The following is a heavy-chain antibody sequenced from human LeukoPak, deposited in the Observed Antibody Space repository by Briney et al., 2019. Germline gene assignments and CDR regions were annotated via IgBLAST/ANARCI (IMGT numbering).Heavy chain of an antibody. CDR1: GLRFSGYS. D-gene: IGHD1-1*01. J-gene: IGHJ4*02. CDR3: ARDMDQLPDEN. Sequence: GGSLRLSCVASGLRFSGYSMNWVRQAPGKGLEWVSIINDYSTEIHYADSVKGRFTISRDNAKNSLYLQMSSLRVEDTAVYYCARDMDQLPDENWGRGTLVTVSS. CDR2: INDYSTEI. V-gene: IGHV3-21*01.